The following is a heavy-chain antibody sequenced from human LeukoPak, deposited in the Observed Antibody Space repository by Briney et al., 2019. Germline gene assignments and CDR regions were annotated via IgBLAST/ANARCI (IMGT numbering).Heavy chain of an antibody. CDR1: GFMFSGYW. Sequence: GGSLRLSCAASGFMFSGYWMTWVRQAPGKGLEWVANIKEDGSEKNYVDSVKGRFTISRDNAQNSLYLQMNSLRAEDTAVYYCTRNRGLDVWGQGTTVTVSS. CDR3: TRNRGLDV. D-gene: IGHD6-25*01. J-gene: IGHJ6*02. CDR2: IKEDGSEK. V-gene: IGHV3-7*01.